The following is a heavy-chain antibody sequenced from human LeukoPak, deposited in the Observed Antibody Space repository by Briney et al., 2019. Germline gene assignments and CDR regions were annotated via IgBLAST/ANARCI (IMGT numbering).Heavy chain of an antibody. J-gene: IGHJ4*02. Sequence: GGSLRLSCAASGFTFSDCSMNWVRQAPGKGLEWISYIGIDSGNTNYADSVKGRFTISGDKAKNSLYLQMNSLRVEDTAAYYCARDYKYAFDNWGQGTLVTVSS. V-gene: IGHV3-48*01. CDR2: IGIDSGNT. CDR3: ARDYKYAFDN. CDR1: GFTFSDCS. D-gene: IGHD5-24*01.